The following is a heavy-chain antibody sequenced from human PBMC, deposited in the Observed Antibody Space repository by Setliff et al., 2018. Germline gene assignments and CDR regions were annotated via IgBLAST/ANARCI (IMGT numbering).Heavy chain of an antibody. V-gene: IGHV1-46*01. D-gene: IGHD5-12*01. CDR3: ARDSGYVRLLSASDI. CDR1: GYTFTSHY. Sequence: ASVKVSCKASGYTFTSHYKHWVRQAPGLELEWMGTINPSSGRTGYAQKFQGRVTMTRDTSISTAYMELSRLRSDDTAVYYCARDSGYVRLLSASDIWGQGTMVTVSS. J-gene: IGHJ3*02. CDR2: INPSSGRT.